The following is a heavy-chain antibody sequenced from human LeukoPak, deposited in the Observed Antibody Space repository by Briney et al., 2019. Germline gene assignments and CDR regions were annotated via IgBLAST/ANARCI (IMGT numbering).Heavy chain of an antibody. CDR1: GFPFSNNV. CDR3: AKTFPYGTTWYGFCDY. CDR2: IRGSGDT. D-gene: IGHD3-3*01. Sequence: GGSLRLSCAASGFPFSNNVMSRVRQAPGRGLDWLSAIRGSGDTYYADSVKGRFTISRDNSKNMLYLQMNSLRAEDTAVYYCAKTFPYGTTWYGFCDYWGQGALVTVSS. J-gene: IGHJ4*02. V-gene: IGHV3-23*01.